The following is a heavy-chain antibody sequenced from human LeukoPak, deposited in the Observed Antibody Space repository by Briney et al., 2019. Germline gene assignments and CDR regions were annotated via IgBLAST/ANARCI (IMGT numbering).Heavy chain of an antibody. CDR3: AREGANTLYPHFDY. D-gene: IGHD2-2*02. Sequence: ASETLSLTCTVSGGSISSYYWSWIRQPPGKGLEWIGYIYYSGSASYNPSLKSRVTISVDTSKNQFSLKLSSVTAADTAVYYCAREGANTLYPHFDYWGQGTLVTVSS. V-gene: IGHV4-59*01. J-gene: IGHJ4*02. CDR2: IYYSGSA. CDR1: GGSISSYY.